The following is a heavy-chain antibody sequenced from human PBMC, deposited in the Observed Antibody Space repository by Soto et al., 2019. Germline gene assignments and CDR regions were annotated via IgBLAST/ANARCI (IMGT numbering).Heavy chain of an antibody. V-gene: IGHV4-31*03. Sequence: SETLSLTCTVSGGSINTGGYFWTWIRQHPGKGLEWIGYIASSGSTNYNPSLKSRVTISVDTSKNQFSLKLSSVTAADTAVYYCAVYNTEYDFWSGYTLYYFDYWGQGTLVTVSS. CDR3: AVYNTEYDFWSGYTLYYFDY. CDR1: GGSINTGGYF. D-gene: IGHD3-3*01. CDR2: IASSGST. J-gene: IGHJ4*02.